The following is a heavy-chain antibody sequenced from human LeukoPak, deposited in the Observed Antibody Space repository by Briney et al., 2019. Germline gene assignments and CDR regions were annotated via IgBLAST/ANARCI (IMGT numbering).Heavy chain of an antibody. J-gene: IGHJ4*02. CDR3: ARGGSAANRAPL. D-gene: IGHD6-13*01. CDR2: INHSRNT. V-gene: IGHV4-34*01. Sequence: PSETLSLTCAVYGGSFSGYYWSWIRQPPGKGLEWIGEINHSRNTNYNPSLKSRVTISLDTSKNQFYLKLSSVTAAGTAVYYCARGGSAANRAPLWGQGTLVTVSS. CDR1: GGSFSGYY.